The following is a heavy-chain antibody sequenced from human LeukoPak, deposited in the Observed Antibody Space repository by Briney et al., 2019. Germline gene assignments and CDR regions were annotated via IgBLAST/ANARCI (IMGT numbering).Heavy chain of an antibody. J-gene: IGHJ4*02. Sequence: SETLSLTCAVYGGSFSGYYWGWIRQPPGKGLEWIGEISHSGSTNYNPSLKSRVTISVDTSKNQFSLKLSSVTAADTAVYYCARRLGLYGSGTRKSGFDYWGQGTLVTVSS. V-gene: IGHV4-34*01. CDR1: GGSFSGYY. CDR3: ARRLGLYGSGTRKSGFDY. D-gene: IGHD3-10*01. CDR2: ISHSGST.